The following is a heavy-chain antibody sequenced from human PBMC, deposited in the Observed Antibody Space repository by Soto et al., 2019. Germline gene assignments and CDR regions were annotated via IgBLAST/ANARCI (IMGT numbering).Heavy chain of an antibody. CDR2: MNPNSGNT. Sequence: QVQLVQSGAEVKTPGASVKVSCKASGYTFASYDINWVRQAPGQGLEWMGWMNPNSGNTGYAEKFQGRRTMTRDTALSLAHMELSSLRNEDTAVYYCARSDGYNFNWLDSWGQGTLVTVSA. D-gene: IGHD2-21*01. V-gene: IGHV1-8*01. CDR3: ARSDGYNFNWLDS. J-gene: IGHJ5*01. CDR1: GYTFASYD.